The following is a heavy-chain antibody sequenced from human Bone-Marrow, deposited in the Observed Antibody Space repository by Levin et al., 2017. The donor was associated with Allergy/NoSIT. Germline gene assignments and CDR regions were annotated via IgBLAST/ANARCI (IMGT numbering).Heavy chain of an antibody. CDR3: TRDPAETSGYGMDV. J-gene: IGHJ6*02. Sequence: GESLKISCAASGFIVSSSYMSWVRQAPGKGLEWVSVIHTGFATYYADSVKGRFTISRDDSKNTVYLQLNSLRIEDTAVYYCTRDPAETSGYGMDVWGQGTTVTVS. D-gene: IGHD1-14*01. CDR2: IHTGFAT. CDR1: GFIVSSSY. V-gene: IGHV3-53*01.